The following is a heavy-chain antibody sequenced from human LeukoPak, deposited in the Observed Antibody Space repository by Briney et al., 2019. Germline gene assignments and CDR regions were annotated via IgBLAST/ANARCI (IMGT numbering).Heavy chain of an antibody. J-gene: IGHJ5*02. CDR3: ARQEGSSWYYPNWFDP. CDR1: GGTISSYY. D-gene: IGHD6-13*01. V-gene: IGHV4-59*08. Sequence: PSETLSLTCTVSGGTISSYYWSWIRQPPGKGLEWIGYIFYSGITNYSPSLKSRVTISVDTSKNQFSLKLSSVTAADTAVYYCARQEGSSWYYPNWFDPWGQGTLVTVSS. CDR2: IFYSGIT.